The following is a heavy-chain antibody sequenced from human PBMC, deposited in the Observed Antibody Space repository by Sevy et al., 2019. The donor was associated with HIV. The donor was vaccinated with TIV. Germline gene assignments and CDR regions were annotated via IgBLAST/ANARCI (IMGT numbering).Heavy chain of an antibody. Sequence: GGSLRLSCAASGFTFSKYAMSWVRHPPGKGLEWVSSLSFGCGEINYADSVKGRFTISRDNSKSSVYLQMNNLRPEDTAVYYCAREGCNKPHDYWGQGTLVTVSS. CDR3: AREGCNKPHDY. CDR2: LSFGCGEI. D-gene: IGHD2-8*01. V-gene: IGHV3-23*01. J-gene: IGHJ4*02. CDR1: GFTFSKYA.